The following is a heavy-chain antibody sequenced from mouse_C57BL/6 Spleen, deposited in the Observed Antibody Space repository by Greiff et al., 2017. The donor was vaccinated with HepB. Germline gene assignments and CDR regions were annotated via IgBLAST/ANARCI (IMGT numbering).Heavy chain of an antibody. CDR3: ARGQFAY. V-gene: IGHV1-18*01. J-gene: IGHJ3*01. CDR1: LYTFTDYN. CDR2: INPNNCWT. Sequence: LHYSLPSLFNPFSSFNIPFNSSLYTFTDYNMDWVNQIHGNILEWIGDINPNNCWTIYNQKFKGKATLTVDKSSSTAYMELRSLTSEDTAVYYCARGQFAYWGQGTLVTVSA.